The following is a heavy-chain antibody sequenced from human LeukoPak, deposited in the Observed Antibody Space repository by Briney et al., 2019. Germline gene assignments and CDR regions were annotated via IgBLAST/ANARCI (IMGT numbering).Heavy chain of an antibody. V-gene: IGHV3-15*01. J-gene: IGHJ4*02. CDR2: IKSKTDGGIT. Sequence: GGSLRLSCAASGFTFSNAWMSWVRQAPGEGLEWVGRIKSKTDGGITDYAAPVKSRFTISRDDSKNTLYLQMNSLKTEDTAVYYWTTGRTYWGQGTLVTVSS. CDR3: TTGRTY. CDR1: GFTFSNAW.